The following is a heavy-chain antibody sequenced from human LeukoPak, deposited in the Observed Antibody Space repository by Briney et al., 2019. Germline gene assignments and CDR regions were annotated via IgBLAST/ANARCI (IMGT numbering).Heavy chain of an antibody. CDR1: GFTFSSYA. J-gene: IGHJ1*01. CDR2: ISGSGGST. CDR3: AQQLGYCSGGTCYFTY. D-gene: IGHD2-15*01. V-gene: IGHV3-23*01. Sequence: PGGSLRLSCAASGFTFSSYAMSWVRQAPGKGLEWVSAISGSGGSTYYADSVKGRFTISRDNSKNTLYLQMNSLRAEDTAVYYCAQQLGYCSGGTCYFTYWGQGTLVTVSS.